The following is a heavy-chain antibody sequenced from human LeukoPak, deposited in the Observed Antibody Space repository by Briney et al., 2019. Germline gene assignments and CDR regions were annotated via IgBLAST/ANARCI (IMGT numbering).Heavy chain of an antibody. J-gene: IGHJ6*03. CDR2: IYYSGST. Sequence: SETLSLTCTVSGGSISSYYWSWIRQPPGKGLEWIGYIYYSGSTNYNPSLESRVTISVDTSKNQFSLKLSSVTAADTAVYYCARGTSGWQYYYYYYYMDVWGKGTTVTVSS. D-gene: IGHD6-19*01. CDR3: ARGTSGWQYYYYYYYMDV. CDR1: GGSISSYY. V-gene: IGHV4-59*01.